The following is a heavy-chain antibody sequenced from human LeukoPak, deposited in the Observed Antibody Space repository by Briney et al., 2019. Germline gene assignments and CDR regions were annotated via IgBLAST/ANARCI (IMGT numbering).Heavy chain of an antibody. CDR1: GGTFSSYA. CDR2: IIPIFGTA. CDR3: ARDRTVYSSSWYSHSPYYFDY. D-gene: IGHD6-13*01. Sequence: SVKVSCKASGGTFSSYAISWVRQAPGQGLEWMGGIIPIFGTANYAQKFQGRVTITTDESTSTAYMELSSLRSEDTAVYYCARDRTVYSSSWYSHSPYYFDYWGQGTLVTVSS. J-gene: IGHJ4*02. V-gene: IGHV1-69*05.